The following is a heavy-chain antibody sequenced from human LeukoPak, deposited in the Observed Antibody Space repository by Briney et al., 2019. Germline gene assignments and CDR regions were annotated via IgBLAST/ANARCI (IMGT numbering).Heavy chain of an antibody. V-gene: IGHV4-34*01. CDR3: ARSHIGSSGYLLVRPRAPDY. Sequence: PSETLSLTCTGSGGSISGYYWSWIRQPPGKGLEWIGEINHSGSTNYNPSLKSRVTISVDTSKNQFSLKLSSVTAADTAVYYCARSHIGSSGYLLVRPRAPDYWGQGTLVTVSS. CDR1: GGSISGYY. J-gene: IGHJ4*02. D-gene: IGHD3-22*01. CDR2: INHSGST.